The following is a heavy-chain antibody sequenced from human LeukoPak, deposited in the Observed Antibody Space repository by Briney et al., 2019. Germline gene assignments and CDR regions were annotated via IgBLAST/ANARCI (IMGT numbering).Heavy chain of an antibody. D-gene: IGHD3-10*01. CDR2: MFYNVST. J-gene: IGHJ3*02. V-gene: IGHV4-59*08. CDR1: GVSISSYY. CDR3: ARQGSGRAFDI. Sequence: SETLSLTCTVSGVSISSYYWNWLRQPPGKGLQWIAYMFYNVSTNYSPSLKSRVTISIDKSKNQFSLKLISVADADTAVYFCARQGSGRAFDIWGQGTMVTVSS.